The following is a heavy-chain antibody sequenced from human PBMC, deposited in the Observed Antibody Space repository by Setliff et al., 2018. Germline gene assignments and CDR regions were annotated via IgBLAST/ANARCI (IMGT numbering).Heavy chain of an antibody. CDR1: GYTFTTYD. V-gene: IGHV1-8*02. J-gene: IGHJ5*02. D-gene: IGHD3-10*01. CDR2: MNPNSGNR. CDR3: ARGWVRWRSSFEP. Sequence: ASVKVSCKASGYTFTTYDINWVRQAPGQGLEWMGWMNPNSGNRGYAQKFQGRVTMTRNTSISTAYMELSTLRSEDTAVYYCARGWVRWRSSFEPWGQGTLVTVSS.